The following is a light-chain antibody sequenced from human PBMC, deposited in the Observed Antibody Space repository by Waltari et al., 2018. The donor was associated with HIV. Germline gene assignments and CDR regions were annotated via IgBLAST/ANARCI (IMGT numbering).Light chain of an antibody. Sequence: QTVVTQEPSFSVSPGGTVTLTCGLSSCSVPTSYYPSWYQQTPCQAPRTLIYSTNTRSSGVPDRFSGSILGNKAALTITGAQADDESDYYCVLYMGSGIWVFGGGTKLTVL. CDR3: VLYMGSGIWV. CDR2: STN. J-gene: IGLJ3*02. V-gene: IGLV8-61*01. CDR1: SCSVPTSYY.